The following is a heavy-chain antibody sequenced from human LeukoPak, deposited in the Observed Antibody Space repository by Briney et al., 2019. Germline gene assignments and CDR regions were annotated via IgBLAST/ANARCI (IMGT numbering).Heavy chain of an antibody. D-gene: IGHD3-10*01. CDR1: SGSFSGYY. CDR2: INHSGST. Sequence: TLXLTCTVYSGSFSGYYWSWIRQPPGKGLEWIGEINHSGSTNYNPSLKSRVTISVDTSKSQFSLKLSSVTAADTAVYYCAIPHYYGSGSDAFDIWGQGTMVTVSS. CDR3: AIPHYYGSGSDAFDI. J-gene: IGHJ3*02. V-gene: IGHV4-34*01.